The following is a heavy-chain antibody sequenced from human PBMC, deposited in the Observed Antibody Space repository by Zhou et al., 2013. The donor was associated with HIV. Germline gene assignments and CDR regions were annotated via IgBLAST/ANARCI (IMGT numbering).Heavy chain of an antibody. V-gene: IGHV4-39*07. D-gene: IGHD3-16*01. CDR1: GDSISSSSYY. J-gene: IGHJ4*02. Sequence: VQLQESGPGLVKPSETLSLTCKVSGDSISSSSYYWGWIRQPPGKGLEWIGSIYSSGSSYYNPSLKSRVTISVDTSQNQFSLRLSSVTAADTAVYYCATRRGGDYWGQGTLVTVSS. CDR3: ATRRGGDY. CDR2: IYSSGSS.